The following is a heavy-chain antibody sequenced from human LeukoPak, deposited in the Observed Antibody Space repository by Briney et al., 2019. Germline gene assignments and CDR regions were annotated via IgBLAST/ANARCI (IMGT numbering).Heavy chain of an antibody. CDR3: ARGSRLTAAGFGY. Sequence: PSETLSLTCAVYGGSFSGYYWSWIRQPPGKGLEWIGEINHSGSTNYNPSLKSRVTISVDTSKNQFSLKLSSVTAADTAVYYCARGSRLTAAGFGYWGQGTLVTVSS. CDR2: INHSGST. CDR1: GGSFSGYY. J-gene: IGHJ4*02. V-gene: IGHV4-34*01. D-gene: IGHD6-13*01.